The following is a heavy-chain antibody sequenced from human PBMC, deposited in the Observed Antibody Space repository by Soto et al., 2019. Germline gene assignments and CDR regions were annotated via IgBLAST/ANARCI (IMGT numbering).Heavy chain of an antibody. CDR1: GGTFSSYA. J-gene: IGHJ4*02. D-gene: IGHD2-15*01. CDR2: IIPIFGTA. CDR3: ARDGGGWDGFDY. Sequence: SVKVSCKASGGTFSSYAISWVRQAPGQGLEWMGGIIPIFGTANYAQKFRGRVTITADESTSTAYMELSSLRSEDTAVYYCARDGGGWDGFDYWGQGTLVTVSS. V-gene: IGHV1-69*13.